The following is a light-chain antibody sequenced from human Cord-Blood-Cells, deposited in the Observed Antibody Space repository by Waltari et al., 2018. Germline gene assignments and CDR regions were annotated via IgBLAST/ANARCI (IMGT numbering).Light chain of an antibody. J-gene: IGKJ4*01. V-gene: IGKV3-11*01. Sequence: EIVLTQSPATLSLSPGERATLSCRASQSVSSYFAWYQQKPGQAPRLLIHDASNRATGTPARLSGSGSGTDFTLTISSREPEDFAVYYCQQRSNWPPLTFGGGTKVEIK. CDR3: QQRSNWPPLT. CDR2: DAS. CDR1: QSVSSY.